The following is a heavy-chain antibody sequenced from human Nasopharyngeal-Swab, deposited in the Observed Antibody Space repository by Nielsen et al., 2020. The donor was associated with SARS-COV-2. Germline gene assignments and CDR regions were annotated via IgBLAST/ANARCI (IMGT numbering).Heavy chain of an antibody. CDR2: IRAYNGNT. CDR3: ARGGEYCSGGSCYLNYYYGVDV. D-gene: IGHD2-15*01. CDR1: GYTFTSNG. V-gene: IGHV1-18*01. J-gene: IGHJ6*02. Sequence: ASAQVSCKASGYTFTSNGTSWGRQPPGQGLEWMGWIRAYNGNTNYAQKLQGRLTMTTDTSTSTSYMELRSLRSVDTAVYYCARGGEYCSGGSCYLNYYYGVDVWGQGPTVTVSS.